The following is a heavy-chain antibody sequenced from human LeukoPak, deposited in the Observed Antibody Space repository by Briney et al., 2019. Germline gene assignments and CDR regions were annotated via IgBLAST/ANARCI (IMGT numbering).Heavy chain of an antibody. CDR1: GGSISSGDYY. CDR2: IYYSGST. CDR3: ARDRSYYGEFYYYYYCMDV. V-gene: IGHV4-30-4*01. D-gene: IGHD4-17*01. J-gene: IGHJ6*02. Sequence: SQTLSLTCTVSGGSISSGDYYWSWIRQPPGKGLEWIGYIYYSGSTYYNPSLKSRVTISVDTSKNQFSLKLSSVTAADTAVYYCARDRSYYGEFYYYYYCMDVWGQGTTVTVSS.